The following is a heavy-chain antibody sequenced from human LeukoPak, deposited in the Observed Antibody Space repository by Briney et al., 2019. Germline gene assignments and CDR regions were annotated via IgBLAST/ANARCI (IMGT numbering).Heavy chain of an antibody. Sequence: SETLSLTCTVSGGSISSSSYYWGWIRQPPGKGLEWIGSIYYSGSTYYNPSLKSRVTISVDTSKNQFSLKLSSVTAADTAVYYCASFTPQVVPAAMIPDWGQGTLVTVSS. CDR3: ASFTPQVVPAAMIPD. V-gene: IGHV4-39*01. J-gene: IGHJ4*02. CDR1: GGSISSSSYY. D-gene: IGHD2-2*01. CDR2: IYYSGST.